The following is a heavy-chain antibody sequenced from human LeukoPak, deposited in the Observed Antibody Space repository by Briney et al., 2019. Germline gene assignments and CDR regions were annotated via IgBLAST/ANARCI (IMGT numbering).Heavy chain of an antibody. CDR3: ATVVSSGWYGLSFDY. D-gene: IGHD6-19*01. J-gene: IGHJ4*02. Sequence: ASVKVSCKASGYTFTSYVINWVRQATGQGLEWMGWMNPNSGNTGYAQKFQGRVTMTRNTSISTAYMELSSLRSEDTAVYYCATVVSSGWYGLSFDYWGQGTLVTVSS. CDR2: MNPNSGNT. CDR1: GYTFTSYV. V-gene: IGHV1-8*01.